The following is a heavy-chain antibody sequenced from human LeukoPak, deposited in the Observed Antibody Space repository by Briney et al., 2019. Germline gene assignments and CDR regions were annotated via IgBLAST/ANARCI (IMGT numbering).Heavy chain of an antibody. Sequence: SETLSLTCTVSGGSISSYYWGWIRRPPGKGLEWIESIYYSGSTYYNPSLKSRVTVSVDTSKNQFSLKLSSVTAADTAVYYCVRGSTLRHYQYWGQGTLVTVSS. J-gene: IGHJ4*02. V-gene: IGHV4-39*01. D-gene: IGHD3-16*01. CDR1: GGSISSYY. CDR2: IYYSGST. CDR3: VRGSTLRHYQY.